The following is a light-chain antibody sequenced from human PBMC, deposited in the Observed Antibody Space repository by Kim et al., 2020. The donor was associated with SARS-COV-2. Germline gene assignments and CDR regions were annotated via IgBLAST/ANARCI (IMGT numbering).Light chain of an antibody. J-gene: IGLJ2*01. CDR2: GKN. Sequence: VALGQTVSITCQGDSLRSYYATWYQQKPGQAPILVIYGKNNRPSGIPDLFSGSSSGNTASLTITGTQAGDEADYYCNSRDSNDNVVFGGGTQLTVL. V-gene: IGLV3-19*01. CDR1: SLRSYY. CDR3: NSRDSNDNVV.